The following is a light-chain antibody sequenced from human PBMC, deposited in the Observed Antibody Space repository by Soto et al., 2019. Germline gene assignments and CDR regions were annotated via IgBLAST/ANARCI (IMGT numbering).Light chain of an antibody. CDR1: SSNIGSNP. Sequence: QSLLTQPPLASGTPGQRITISCSGSSSNIGSNPINWYQQLPGAAPNLLIYTNNQRPSGVPDRFSGSKSGTSASLAISGLQSEDEANYYCAAWDDSLNGWVFGGGTKLTVL. V-gene: IGLV1-44*01. J-gene: IGLJ3*02. CDR3: AAWDDSLNGWV. CDR2: TNN.